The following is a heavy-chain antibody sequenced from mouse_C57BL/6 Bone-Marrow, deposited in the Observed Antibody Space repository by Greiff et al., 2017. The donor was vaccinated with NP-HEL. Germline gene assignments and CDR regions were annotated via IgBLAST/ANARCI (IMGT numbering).Heavy chain of an antibody. CDR3: TRELGDIHPDYCDGRTPFAY. Sequence: QVQLQQSGPELVRPGASVKISCKASGYSFTSYWMQWVRQRPGQGLEWIGEIFPGSGSTYYNEKFKGKATLTVDTSSSTAYMQLSSLTSEDSAVYVCTRELGDIHPDYCDGRTPFAYWGRGNGVTVSA. CDR1: GYSFTSYW. D-gene: IGHD1-1*01. V-gene: IGHV1-56*01. CDR2: IFPGSGST. J-gene: IGHJ3*01.